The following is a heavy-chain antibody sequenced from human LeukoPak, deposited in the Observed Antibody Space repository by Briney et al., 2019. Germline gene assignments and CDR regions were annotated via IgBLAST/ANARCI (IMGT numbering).Heavy chain of an antibody. CDR2: ISWNSGSI. Sequence: GRSLRLSCAASGFTFDDYAMHWVRQAPGKGLEWVSAISWNSGSIGYADSVKGRFTISRDNSKNTLYFQMNSLRAEDTAVYYCARGLPGYEFGLRGALFDYWGQGTLVTVSS. D-gene: IGHD3-10*01. J-gene: IGHJ4*02. CDR3: ARGLPGYEFGLRGALFDY. CDR1: GFTFDDYA. V-gene: IGHV3-9*01.